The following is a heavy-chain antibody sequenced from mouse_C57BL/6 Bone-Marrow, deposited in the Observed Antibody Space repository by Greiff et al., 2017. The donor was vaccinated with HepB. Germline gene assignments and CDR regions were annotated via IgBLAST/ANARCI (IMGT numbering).Heavy chain of an antibody. CDR1: GFTFSDYY. CDR3: ATYYWYFDV. V-gene: IGHV5-12*01. J-gene: IGHJ1*03. Sequence: EVNLVESGGGLVQPGGSLKLSCAASGFTFSDYYMYWVRQTPEKRLEWVAYISNGGGSTYYPDTVKGRFTISRDNAKNTLYLQMSRLKSEDTAMYYCATYYWYFDVWGTGTTVTVSS. CDR2: ISNGGGST.